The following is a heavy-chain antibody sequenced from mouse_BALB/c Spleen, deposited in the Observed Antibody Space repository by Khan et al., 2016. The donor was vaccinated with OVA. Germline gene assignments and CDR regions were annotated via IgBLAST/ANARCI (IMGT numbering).Heavy chain of an antibody. D-gene: IGHD2-3*01. J-gene: IGHJ2*01. CDR1: GYTFTDYA. V-gene: IGHV1S137*01. Sequence: QVQLQQPGPELVRPGVSVKISCKGSGYTFTDYALHWVKQSHAESLEWIGLISTYSGNTNYKQKFRGKATMTVDKSSSTAYMELARLTSEDSAIYDCTRPAYDGYYDYWGQGTTLTVSS. CDR3: TRPAYDGYYDY. CDR2: ISTYSGNT.